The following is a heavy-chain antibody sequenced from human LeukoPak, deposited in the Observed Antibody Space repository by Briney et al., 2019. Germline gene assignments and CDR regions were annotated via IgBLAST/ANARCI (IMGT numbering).Heavy chain of an antibody. CDR2: MNPNSGNT. J-gene: IGHJ6*03. V-gene: IGHV1-8*03. CDR3: ARGPYSNYAGYYYYMDV. CDR1: GYTFTSYD. Sequence: ASVKVSCKASGYTFTSYDINWVRQATGQGLEWMEWMNPNSGNTGYAQKFQGRVTITRNTSISTAYMELSSLRFEDTAVYYCARGPYSNYAGYYYYMDVWGKGTTVTVSS. D-gene: IGHD4-11*01.